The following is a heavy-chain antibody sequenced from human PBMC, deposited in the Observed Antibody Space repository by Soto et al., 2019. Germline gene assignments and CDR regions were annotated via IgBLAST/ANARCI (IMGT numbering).Heavy chain of an antibody. CDR2: IYYSGST. CDR1: GGSISSSSYY. D-gene: IGHD6-19*01. CDR3: ARLASGWPFAY. Sequence: QLQLQESGPGLVKPSETLSLTCTVSGGSISSSSYYWGWIRQPPGKGLEWIGSIYYSGSTYYNPSLKSRVTISVDTSKNQFSLKLTSVTAADTAVYYCARLASGWPFAYWGQGTLVTVSS. J-gene: IGHJ4*02. V-gene: IGHV4-39*01.